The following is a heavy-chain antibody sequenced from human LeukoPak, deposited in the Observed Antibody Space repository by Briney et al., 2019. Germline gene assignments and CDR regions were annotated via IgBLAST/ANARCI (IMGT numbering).Heavy chain of an antibody. D-gene: IGHD2-2*01. V-gene: IGHV4-59*12. CDR2: IYYSGST. Sequence: SETLSLTCTVSGGSISNYYWSWIRQPPGKGLEWIGYIYYSGSTSYNPSLKSRVTISIDTSKNQFSLKLSSVTAADTAVYYCARSRVVPAAIRYYYYGMDVWGQGTTVTVSS. CDR3: ARSRVVPAAIRYYYYGMDV. J-gene: IGHJ6*02. CDR1: GGSISNYY.